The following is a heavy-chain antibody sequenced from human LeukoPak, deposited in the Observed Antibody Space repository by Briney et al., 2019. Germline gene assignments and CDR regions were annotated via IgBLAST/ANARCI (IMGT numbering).Heavy chain of an antibody. CDR2: ISSSSSTI. D-gene: IGHD4-17*01. V-gene: IGHV3-48*01. CDR1: GFTFSSYS. Sequence: GGSLRLSCAASGFTFSSYSMNWVRQAPGKGLEWVSYISSSSSTIYYADSVKGRFTISRDNAKNSLYLQMNSLRAEDTAVYYCARLTTVTTHHAFDIWGQGTMVTVSS. CDR3: ARLTTVTTHHAFDI. J-gene: IGHJ3*02.